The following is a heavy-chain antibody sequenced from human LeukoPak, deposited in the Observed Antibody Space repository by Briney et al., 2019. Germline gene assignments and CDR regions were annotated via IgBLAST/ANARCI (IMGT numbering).Heavy chain of an antibody. CDR1: GGTFSSYA. CDR3: ARDYYGSGNGYDY. J-gene: IGHJ4*02. D-gene: IGHD3-10*01. V-gene: IGHV1-69*13. Sequence: ASVKVSCKASGGTFSSYAISWVRQAPGQGLEWMGGIIPIFGTANYAQKFQGRVTITADESTSTAYMELSSLRSEDTAVYYCARDYYGSGNGYDYWGQGTLVTVSS. CDR2: IIPIFGTA.